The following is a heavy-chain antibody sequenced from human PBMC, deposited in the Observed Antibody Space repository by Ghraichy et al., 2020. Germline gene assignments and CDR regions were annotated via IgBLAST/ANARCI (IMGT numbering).Heavy chain of an antibody. CDR2: ISAYNGNT. CDR1: GYTFTSYG. CDR3: ASWSKTTDYYYYYYGMDV. Sequence: ASVKVSCKASGYTFTSYGISWVRQAPGQGLEWMGWISAYNGNTNYAQKLQGRVTMTTDTSTSTAYMELRSLRSDDTAVYYCASWSKTTDYYYYYYGMDVWGQGTTVTVSS. V-gene: IGHV1-18*04. D-gene: IGHD4-17*01. J-gene: IGHJ6*02.